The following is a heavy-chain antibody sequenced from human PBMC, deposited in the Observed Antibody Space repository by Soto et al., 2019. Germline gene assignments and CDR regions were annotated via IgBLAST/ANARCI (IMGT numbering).Heavy chain of an antibody. CDR1: GGTFSSYA. J-gene: IGHJ6*02. CDR2: IIPIFGTA. D-gene: IGHD6-6*01. Sequence: RASVKVSCKASGGTFSSYAISWVRQAPGQGLEWMGGIIPIFGTANYAQKFQGRVTITADESTSTAYMELSSLRSEDTAVYYCARIQARSDYYYYGMDVWGQGTTVTVSS. CDR3: ARIQARSDYYYYGMDV. V-gene: IGHV1-69*13.